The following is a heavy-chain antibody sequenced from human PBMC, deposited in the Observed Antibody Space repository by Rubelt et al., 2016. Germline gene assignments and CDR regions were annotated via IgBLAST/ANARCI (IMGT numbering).Heavy chain of an antibody. D-gene: IGHD3-3*01. CDR3: AGGITIFGVASGYFDY. V-gene: IGHV4-59*01. Sequence: QVQLQESGPGLVKPSETLSLTCTVSGGSISSYYWSWIRQPPGKGLEWIGYIYSSGSTNYNPSLKSRVTISVDTSKNQFSLKLSSGTGAETAVYYCAGGITIFGVASGYFDYWGQGTLVTVSS. CDR2: IYSSGST. J-gene: IGHJ4*02. CDR1: GGSISSYY.